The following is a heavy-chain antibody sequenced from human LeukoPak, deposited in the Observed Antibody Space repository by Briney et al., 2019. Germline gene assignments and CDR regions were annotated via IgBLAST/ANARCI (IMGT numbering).Heavy chain of an antibody. V-gene: IGHV4-34*01. CDR3: ARGRVVTAPPSFDC. CDR1: GGSFSGYY. J-gene: IGHJ4*02. CDR2: INHSGST. Sequence: SETLSLTCAVYGGSFSGYYWSWIRQPPGKGLEWIGEINHSGSTNYNPSLKSRVTISVDTSKNQFSLKLSSVTAADTAVYYCARGRVVTAPPSFDCWGQGTLVTVSS. D-gene: IGHD2-21*02.